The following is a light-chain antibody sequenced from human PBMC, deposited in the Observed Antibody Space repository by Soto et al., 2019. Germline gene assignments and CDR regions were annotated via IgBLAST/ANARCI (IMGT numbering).Light chain of an antibody. CDR2: DAS. CDR3: QQRSNWRGT. CDR1: QSISKY. V-gene: IGKV3-11*01. Sequence: EIVLTQSPATLSLSPGDRATLSCWASQSISKYLAWYQQRPGQAPRLLIYDASTRATGIPARFSGSWSGTDFTLTISSLEPEDFAIYYCQQRSNWRGTFGGGTKVEI. J-gene: IGKJ4*01.